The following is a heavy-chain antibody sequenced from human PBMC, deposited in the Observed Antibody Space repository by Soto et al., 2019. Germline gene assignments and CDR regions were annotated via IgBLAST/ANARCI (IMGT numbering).Heavy chain of an antibody. CDR1: AVSFGSYA. CDR2: TRGSDGKT. D-gene: IGHD3-3*01. Sequence: PGGSLSLSCPPSAVSFGSYALGWLRQAPGKGLECVSTTRGSDGKTFYADSVKGRFSISRDTSQSTLYLQMNSLRADDTAMYYCARWSYLDYWGQGTRVTVSS. J-gene: IGHJ4*02. V-gene: IGHV3-23*01. CDR3: ARWSYLDY.